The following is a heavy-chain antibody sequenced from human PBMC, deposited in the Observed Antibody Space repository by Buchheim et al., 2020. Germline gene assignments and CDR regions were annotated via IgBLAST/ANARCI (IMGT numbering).Heavy chain of an antibody. V-gene: IGHV4-34*01. J-gene: IGHJ4*02. CDR3: ARHLLRRLLSSEYYFDY. CDR1: GGSFSGYY. D-gene: IGHD1-26*01. CDR2: INHSGST. Sequence: QVQLQQWGAGLLKPSETLSLTCAVYGGSFSGYYWSWIRQPPGKGLEWIGEINHSGSTHYNPSLKSRVTISVDTSKNQFSLKLSSVTAADTAVYYCARHLLRRLLSSEYYFDYWGQGTL.